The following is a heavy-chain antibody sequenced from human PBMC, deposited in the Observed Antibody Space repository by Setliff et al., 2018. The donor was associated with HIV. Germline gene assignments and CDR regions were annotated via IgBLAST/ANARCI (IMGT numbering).Heavy chain of an antibody. D-gene: IGHD2-21*01. CDR2: VYTSGST. V-gene: IGHV4-61*09. J-gene: IGHJ6*03. Sequence: SETLSLTCTVSNGSINSGSYYWSWIRQPAGKGLEWIGHVYTSGSTDYNPSLNSRLTISIDTSRNQFSLRLNSVTAADAAVYFCARVGLAYSGDMDVWGKGTTVTVSS. CDR3: ARVGLAYSGDMDV. CDR1: NGSINSGSYY.